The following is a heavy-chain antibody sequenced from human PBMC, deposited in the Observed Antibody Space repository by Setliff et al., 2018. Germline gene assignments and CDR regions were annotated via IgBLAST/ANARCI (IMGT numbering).Heavy chain of an antibody. D-gene: IGHD3-3*01. Sequence: PSETLSLTCNVSGVSISSYYWSWIRQPPGKGLESIGYIQKSGSTNYNPSLMSRVSISVDTSKNQFSLKLRSVTAADTAVYYCARLRWNGLRYYGLDVWGQGTTVTVSS. J-gene: IGHJ6*02. V-gene: IGHV4-59*01. CDR1: GVSISSYY. CDR2: IQKSGST. CDR3: ARLRWNGLRYYGLDV.